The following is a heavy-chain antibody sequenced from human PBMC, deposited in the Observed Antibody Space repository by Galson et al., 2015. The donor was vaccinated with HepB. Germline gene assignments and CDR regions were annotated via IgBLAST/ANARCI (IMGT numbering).Heavy chain of an antibody. Sequence: CAISGDSVSSNSDSWNWSWQTPSRDLEWLGMTYYRSKWYYDYAVSVKSRMSINPDTSKNQSSLQLNSVTPEDTAEYYCSRGVLAWTGYDYGSFSDYWGQGSQVTVSS. CDR1: GDSVSSNSDS. D-gene: IGHD5-12*01. CDR3: SRGVLAWTGYDYGSFSDY. J-gene: IGHJ4*02. CDR2: TYYRSKWYY. V-gene: IGHV6-1*01.